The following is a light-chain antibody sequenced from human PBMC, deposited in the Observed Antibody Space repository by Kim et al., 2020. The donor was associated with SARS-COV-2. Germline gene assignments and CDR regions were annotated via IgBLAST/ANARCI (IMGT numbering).Light chain of an antibody. V-gene: IGKV1-39*01. Sequence: DIQMTQSPSSLSASVGDRVTITCRASQNINDNLNWYQQKPRKAPKFLIYAASSLPRGVPSRFSGSGSGTDFTLTITSLQPEDFATYFCQQGYSTPYTFGPGTKLEI. CDR2: AAS. CDR1: QNINDN. J-gene: IGKJ2*01. CDR3: QQGYSTPYT.